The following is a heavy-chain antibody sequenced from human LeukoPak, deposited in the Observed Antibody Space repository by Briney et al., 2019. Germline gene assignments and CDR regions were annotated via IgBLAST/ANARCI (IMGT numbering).Heavy chain of an antibody. CDR2: ISYDGSNK. CDR3: VSDANYYNNWFGYPLFDS. Sequence: GRSLRLSCAASGISFRSFATHRVSQAPGKGLEWVAVISYDGSNKYYADSVKGRFTISRDNSKNTLYLQMNSLRAEDTAVYFCVSDANYYNNWFGYPLFDSGGQGTLVTVSS. D-gene: IGHD3-10*01. V-gene: IGHV3-30-3*01. J-gene: IGHJ4*02. CDR1: GISFRSFA.